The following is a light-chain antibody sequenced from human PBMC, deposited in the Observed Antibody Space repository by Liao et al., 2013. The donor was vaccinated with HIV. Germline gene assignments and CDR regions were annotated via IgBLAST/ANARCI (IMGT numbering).Light chain of an antibody. CDR2: QDS. CDR3: QVWDRGPAL. J-gene: IGLJ2*01. V-gene: IGLV3-1*01. Sequence: SYELTQPPSVSVSPGQTATITCSGDKVGDKYVSWNQQRPGQSPVLVIYQDSKRPSGIPGRFSGSSSGNTGTLTISGTQPMDEGDYYCQVWDRGPALFGGGTKLTVL. CDR1: KVGDKY.